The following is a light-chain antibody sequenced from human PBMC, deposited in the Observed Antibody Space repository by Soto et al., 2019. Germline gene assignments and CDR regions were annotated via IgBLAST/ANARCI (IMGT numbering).Light chain of an antibody. CDR3: QQYGSSPT. CDR2: GAS. CDR1: QSVSSSY. Sequence: EIVLTQSPGTLSLSPGERATLSCRASQSVSSSYLAWYQQKPGQAPRLLIYGASSRATGIPDRFSGSASGTDFTHTISRLEPEDFAVYYCQQYGSSPTFGQGTKLEIK. V-gene: IGKV3-20*01. J-gene: IGKJ2*01.